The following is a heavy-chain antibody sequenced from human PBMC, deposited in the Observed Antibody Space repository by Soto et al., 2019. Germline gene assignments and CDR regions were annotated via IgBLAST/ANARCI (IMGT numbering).Heavy chain of an antibody. CDR1: GGSISGYY. Sequence: PSETLSLTCTVSGGSISGYYWSWIRQSPGKGLEWIGYIYYSGSTNYNPSLKSRVTISVDTSKNQFSLKLSSVTAADTAVYYCAGSRTRWFDPWGQGTLVTVSS. V-gene: IGHV4-59*01. CDR3: AGSRTRWFDP. J-gene: IGHJ5*02. D-gene: IGHD2-2*01. CDR2: IYYSGST.